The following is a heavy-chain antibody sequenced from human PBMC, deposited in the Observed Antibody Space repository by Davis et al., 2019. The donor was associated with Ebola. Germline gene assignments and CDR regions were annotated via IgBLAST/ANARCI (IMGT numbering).Heavy chain of an antibody. J-gene: IGHJ6*02. Sequence: GGSLRLSCVASGFTFGSHGWHWVRQAPDKGLEWVAFIRYDGSSKHYVDSVEGRFTISRDNSKNTVTLQMNSLRTEDTGVYYCASRSRFWGSYGMDVWGQGTTVTVSS. CDR2: IRYDGSSK. D-gene: IGHD3-16*01. V-gene: IGHV3-30*02. CDR1: GFTFGSHG. CDR3: ASRSRFWGSYGMDV.